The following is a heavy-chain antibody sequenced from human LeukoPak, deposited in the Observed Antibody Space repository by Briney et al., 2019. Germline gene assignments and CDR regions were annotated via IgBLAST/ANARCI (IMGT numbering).Heavy chain of an antibody. CDR3: ATGRRDIVVVPAGKGGAFDI. CDR1: GYTFTAYY. Sequence: GASVKVSCKASGYTFTAYYMHWVRQAPGKGLEWMGGFDPEDGETIYAQKFQGRVTMTEDTSTGTAYMELSSLRSEDTAVYYCATGRRDIVVVPAGKGGAFDIWGQGTMVTVSS. CDR2: FDPEDGET. V-gene: IGHV1-24*01. D-gene: IGHD2-2*01. J-gene: IGHJ3*02.